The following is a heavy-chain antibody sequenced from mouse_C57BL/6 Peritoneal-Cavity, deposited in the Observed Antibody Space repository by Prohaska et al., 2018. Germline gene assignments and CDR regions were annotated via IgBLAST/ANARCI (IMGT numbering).Heavy chain of an antibody. J-gene: IGHJ2*01. Sequence: QVQLQQSGPELVKPGASVQISCKDSGYTFTDYYINWVKQRPGQGLEWIGWILSGSGSTYYNEKFKGKATLTVDKSSSTDYMLLSSLTSEESAVYFCARDSSGYYFDYWGEGTTITVSS. CDR1: GYTFTDYY. V-gene: IGHV1-75*01. CDR2: ILSGSGST. D-gene: IGHD3-2*02. CDR3: ARDSSGYYFDY.